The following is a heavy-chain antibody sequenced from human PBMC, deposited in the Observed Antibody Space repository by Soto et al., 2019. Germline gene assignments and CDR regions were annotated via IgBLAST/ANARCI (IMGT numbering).Heavy chain of an antibody. CDR2: INHGESA. CDR1: GGSFSGYY. CDR3: ARGYAAPRAAN. V-gene: IGHV4-34*01. Sequence: SETLSLTCAVYGGSFSGYYWSWIRRPPEKGLEWIGEINHGESASYNPSLKDRVTISLDTSNNHFSLKLTSVTAADSAVYYCARGYAAPRAANWRQGTLVTVSS. D-gene: IGHD2-15*01. J-gene: IGHJ4*02.